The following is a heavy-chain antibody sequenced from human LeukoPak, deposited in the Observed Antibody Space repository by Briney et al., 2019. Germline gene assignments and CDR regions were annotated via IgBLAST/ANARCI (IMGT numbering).Heavy chain of an antibody. V-gene: IGHV3-21*01. CDR1: GFTFNTYT. CDR2: ISSTSSYI. J-gene: IGHJ6*04. Sequence: QAGGSLRLSCVASGFTFNTYTMHWVRHDPGKGLEWVSSISSTSSYIYYADLVRGRFSISRDNAKNSLYMQMNSLRDEDTAVYYCARELQDVWGNGTTVTVSS. CDR3: ARELQDV.